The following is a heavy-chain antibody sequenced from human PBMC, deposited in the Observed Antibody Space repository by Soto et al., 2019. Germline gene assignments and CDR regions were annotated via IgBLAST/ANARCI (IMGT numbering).Heavy chain of an antibody. CDR3: PREYSSAPDY. J-gene: IGHJ4*02. D-gene: IGHD6-25*01. CDR1: GGSISSSSYY. Sequence: QLQLQESGPGLVKPSETLSLTCTVSGGSISSSSYYWGWIRQPPGKGLEWIGSIYYSGSTFYSPSLRSRVTISVDTSKNQFSLRVSSVTAADTAVYYCPREYSSAPDYWGQGTLVTVSS. CDR2: IYYSGST. V-gene: IGHV4-39*02.